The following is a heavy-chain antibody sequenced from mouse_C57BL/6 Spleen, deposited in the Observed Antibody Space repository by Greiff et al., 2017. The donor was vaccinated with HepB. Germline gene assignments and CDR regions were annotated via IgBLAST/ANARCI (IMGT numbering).Heavy chain of an antibody. V-gene: IGHV3-6*01. CDR2: ISYDGSN. J-gene: IGHJ3*01. CDR3: ARAHIYYGHPFAY. Sequence: EVKVEESGPGLVKPSQSLSLTCSVTGYSITSGYYWNWIRQFPGNKLEWMGYISYDGSNNYNPSLKNRISITRDTSKNQFFLKLNSVTTEDTATYYCARAHIYYGHPFAYWGPGPLVTVSA. CDR1: GYSITSGYY. D-gene: IGHD2-1*01.